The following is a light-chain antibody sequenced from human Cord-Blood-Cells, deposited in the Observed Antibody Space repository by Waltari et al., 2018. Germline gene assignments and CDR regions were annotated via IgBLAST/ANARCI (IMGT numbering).Light chain of an antibody. CDR2: EVS. J-gene: IGLJ2*01. CDR3: SSYAGSNNLV. CDR1: SSDVGGYNY. Sequence: QSALPQPPSASGSPGQSVTISCTGTSSDVGGYNYVSCSQQHPGKAPKLMIYEVSNRPSGVPDRFSGSKSGNTASLTVSGLQAEDEADYYCSSYAGSNNLVFGGGTKLTVL. V-gene: IGLV2-8*01.